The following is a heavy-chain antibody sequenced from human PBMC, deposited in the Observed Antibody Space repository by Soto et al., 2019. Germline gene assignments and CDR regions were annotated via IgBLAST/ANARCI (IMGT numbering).Heavy chain of an antibody. Sequence: QVQLVQTGAEVKRPGSSVNVSCTASRGTFSNYAILWVRQAPGQGLEWMGGIVPIHDTTDYAQKFQGRVKITADEPSSTAYMELRSLRSEDTAVYYCAADYDGLLSWGQGTLVTVSS. CDR3: AADYDGLLS. J-gene: IGHJ5*02. V-gene: IGHV1-69*01. CDR2: IVPIHDTT. D-gene: IGHD3-3*01. CDR1: RGTFSNYA.